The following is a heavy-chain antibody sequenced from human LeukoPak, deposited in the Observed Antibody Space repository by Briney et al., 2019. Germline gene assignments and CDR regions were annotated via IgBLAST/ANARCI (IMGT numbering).Heavy chain of an antibody. CDR2: VYYSGDT. J-gene: IGHJ4*02. Sequence: SETLSLTCTVSGGSIISYYWSWIRQPPGKGLEWIGYVYYSGDTNYNPSLKSRVTMSVETSKNQFSLELSSVTAADTAVYFCARILMGSYSDPRWYGGRYFDYWGQGTLVTVSS. CDR1: GGSIISYY. CDR3: ARILMGSYSDPRWYGGRYFDY. D-gene: IGHD2-15*01. V-gene: IGHV4-59*01.